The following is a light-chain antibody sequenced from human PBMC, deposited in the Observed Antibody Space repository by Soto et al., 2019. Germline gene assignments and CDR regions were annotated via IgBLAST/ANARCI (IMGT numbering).Light chain of an antibody. CDR2: KAS. V-gene: IGKV1-5*03. Sequence: IQMSQAPSPLSASVGDRVAITCRASQSISSWLAWYQQKPGKAPKLLIYKASSLESGVPSRFSGSGAGTEFTLTISSLQPDDFATYYCQQYNTYWTFGQGTKVDI. CDR1: QSISSW. CDR3: QQYNTYWT. J-gene: IGKJ1*01.